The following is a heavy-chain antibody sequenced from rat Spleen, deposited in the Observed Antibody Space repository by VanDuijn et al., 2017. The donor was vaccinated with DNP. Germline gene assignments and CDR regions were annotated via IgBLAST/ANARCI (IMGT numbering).Heavy chain of an antibody. D-gene: IGHD1-12*02. J-gene: IGHJ1*01. Sequence: EVQLQESGPGLVKPSQSLSLTCSVTGYSITSNYWGWIRKFPGNKMEWMGYISYSGSTGYNPSLKSRISITRDTSKNQFFLQLNSITTEDTATYYCARGDGSYYWSFDFWGPGTMVTVSS. V-gene: IGHV3-1*01. CDR2: ISYSGST. CDR3: ARGDGSYYWSFDF. CDR1: GYSITSNY.